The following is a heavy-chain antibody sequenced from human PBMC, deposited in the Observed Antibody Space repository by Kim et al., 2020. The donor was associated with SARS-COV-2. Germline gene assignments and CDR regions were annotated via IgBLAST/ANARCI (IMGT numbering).Heavy chain of an antibody. D-gene: IGHD6-19*01. CDR3: AKSIAVAGTVYYYGMDV. CDR1: GFTFSSYA. J-gene: IGHJ6*02. CDR2: ISGSGGST. V-gene: IGHV3-23*01. Sequence: GGSLRLSCAASGFTFSSYAMSWVRQAPGKGLEWVSAISGSGGSTYYADSVKGRFTISRDNSKNTLYLQMNSLRAEDTAVYYCAKSIAVAGTVYYYGMDVWGQGTTVTVSS.